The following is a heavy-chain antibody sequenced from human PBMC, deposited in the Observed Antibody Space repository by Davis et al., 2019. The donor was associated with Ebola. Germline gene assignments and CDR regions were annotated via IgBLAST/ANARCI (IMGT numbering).Heavy chain of an antibody. J-gene: IGHJ2*01. V-gene: IGHV3-53*01. D-gene: IGHD4-17*01. CDR3: ARHVDGDFWYFDL. Sequence: GGSLRLSCEVSGFSVSGKYMSWVRQAPGKGPAWVAVFYTDERTYYADSVKGRFTVSRDNSENMLYLQMSTLRVEDTAVYYCARHVDGDFWYFDLWGRGTRVTVSS. CDR1: GFSVSGKY. CDR2: FYTDERT.